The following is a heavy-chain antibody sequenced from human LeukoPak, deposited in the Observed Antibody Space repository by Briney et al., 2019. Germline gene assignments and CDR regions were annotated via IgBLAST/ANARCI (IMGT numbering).Heavy chain of an antibody. CDR2: ISWNSGSI. J-gene: IGHJ6*02. V-gene: IGHV3-9*01. D-gene: IGHD3-16*02. CDR1: GFTFDDYA. CDR3: VGGYLDYYYGMDV. Sequence: GGSLRLSCAASGFTFDDYAMHWVRQAPGKGLEWVSGISWNSGSIGYAGSVKGRFTISRDNAKNSLYLQMNSLRAEDTALYYCVGGYLDYYYGMDVWGQGTTVTVSS.